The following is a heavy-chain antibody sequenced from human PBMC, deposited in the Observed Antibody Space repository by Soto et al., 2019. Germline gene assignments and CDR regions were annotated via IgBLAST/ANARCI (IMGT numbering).Heavy chain of an antibody. V-gene: IGHV1-69*06. CDR2: IVPLFRTT. Sequence: GASVKVSCKTSGGTFSSYANSWVRQAPGQGLEWMGGIVPLFRTTNYAQKFQSRVTITADTSTYTVYMELSGLRSGDTAVYYCARGRYSSTPSNFLNRPGLEAWGQGTKVTVAS. J-gene: IGHJ6*02. CDR3: ARGRYSSTPSNFLNRPGLEA. D-gene: IGHD6-13*01. CDR1: GGTFSSYA.